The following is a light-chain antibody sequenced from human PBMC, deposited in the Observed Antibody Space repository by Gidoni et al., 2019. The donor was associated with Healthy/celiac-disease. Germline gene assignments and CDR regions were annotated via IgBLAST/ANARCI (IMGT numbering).Light chain of an antibody. Sequence: IQMTQSPSSLSASVGDRVTITCRASQSISSYLNWYQQKPGKAPKLLIYAASSLPSGVPSRFSGSGSGTDFTLTISSLQPEDFATYYCQQSYSTRGFTFGPGTKVDIK. CDR2: AAS. V-gene: IGKV1-39*01. CDR1: QSISSY. CDR3: QQSYSTRGFT. J-gene: IGKJ3*01.